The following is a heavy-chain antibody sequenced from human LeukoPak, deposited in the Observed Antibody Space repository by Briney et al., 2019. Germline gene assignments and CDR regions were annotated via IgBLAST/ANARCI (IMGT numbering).Heavy chain of an antibody. J-gene: IGHJ4*02. Sequence: GGSLRLSRAASGFTFSSYAMHWVRQAPGKGLEWVAVISYDGSNKYYADSVKGRFTISRDNSKNTLYLQMNSLRAEDTAVYYCARVQYYYDSSGYHPLDYWGQGTLVTVSS. CDR2: ISYDGSNK. CDR1: GFTFSSYA. D-gene: IGHD3-22*01. V-gene: IGHV3-30-3*01. CDR3: ARVQYYYDSSGYHPLDY.